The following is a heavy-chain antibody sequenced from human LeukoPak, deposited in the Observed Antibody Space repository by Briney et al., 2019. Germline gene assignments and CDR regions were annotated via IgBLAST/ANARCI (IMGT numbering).Heavy chain of an antibody. CDR2: VSYDGSNK. CDR3: ARPPLVAGLDAFDI. CDR1: GFTFSSYA. V-gene: IGHV3-30-3*01. J-gene: IGHJ3*02. D-gene: IGHD6-19*01. Sequence: GGSLRLSCAASGFTFSSYAMHWVRQAPGKGLEWVAIVSYDGSNKYYADSVQGRFTISRDNSKNTLSLQMNSLRAEDTAVYYCARPPLVAGLDAFDIWGQGTMVTVSS.